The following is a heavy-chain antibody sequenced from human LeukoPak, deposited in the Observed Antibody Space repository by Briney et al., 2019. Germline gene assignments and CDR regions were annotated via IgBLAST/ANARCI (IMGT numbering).Heavy chain of an antibody. CDR1: GGSISSSSYY. V-gene: IGHV4-39*01. D-gene: IGHD3-10*01. Sequence: SETLSLTCTVSGGSISSSSYYWGWIRQPPGKGLEWIGSIYHSGSTYYNPSLKSRVTISVDTSKNQFSLKLSSVTAADTAVYYCARRRGFGEDYWGQGTLVTVSS. J-gene: IGHJ4*02. CDR3: ARRRGFGEDY. CDR2: IYHSGST.